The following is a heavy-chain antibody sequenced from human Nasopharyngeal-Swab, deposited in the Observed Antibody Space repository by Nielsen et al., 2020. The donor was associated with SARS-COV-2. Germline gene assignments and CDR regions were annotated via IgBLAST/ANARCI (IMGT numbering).Heavy chain of an antibody. D-gene: IGHD3-3*01. J-gene: IGHJ5*02. CDR2: ISAYNGNT. Sequence: ASVKVSCKASGDTFTSYGISWVRQAPGQGLEWMGWISAYNGNTNYAQKLQGRVTMTTDTSTSTAYMELRSLRSDDTAVYYCARDLFDEITIFGVVRQNWFDPWGQGTLVTVSS. CDR1: GDTFTSYG. V-gene: IGHV1-18*04. CDR3: ARDLFDEITIFGVVRQNWFDP.